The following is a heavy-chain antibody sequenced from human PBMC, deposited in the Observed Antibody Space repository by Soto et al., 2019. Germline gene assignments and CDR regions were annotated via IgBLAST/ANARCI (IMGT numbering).Heavy chain of an antibody. CDR2: IYHSGST. Sequence: PSETLSLTCAVSGGSISSGGYSWSWIQQPPGKGLEWIGYIYHSGSTYYNPSLESRVTISVDRSKNQFSLKLSSVTAADTAVYYCARGKAAAPYYFDYWGQGTLVTVSS. CDR1: GGSISSGGYS. D-gene: IGHD6-13*01. V-gene: IGHV4-30-2*01. J-gene: IGHJ4*02. CDR3: ARGKAAAPYYFDY.